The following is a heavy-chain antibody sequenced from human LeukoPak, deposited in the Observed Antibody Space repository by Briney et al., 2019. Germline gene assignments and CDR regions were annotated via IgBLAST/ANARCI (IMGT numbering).Heavy chain of an antibody. D-gene: IGHD5-18*01. Sequence: EASVTVSCKASGYTFTSYYMHWVRQAPGQGLEWMGWINPNSGGTNYAQKFQGWVTMTRDTSISTAYMELSSLRSEDTAVYYCATGDTAMVPWGDYWGQGTLVTVSS. J-gene: IGHJ4*02. CDR1: GYTFTSYY. CDR3: ATGDTAMVPWGDY. V-gene: IGHV1-2*04. CDR2: INPNSGGT.